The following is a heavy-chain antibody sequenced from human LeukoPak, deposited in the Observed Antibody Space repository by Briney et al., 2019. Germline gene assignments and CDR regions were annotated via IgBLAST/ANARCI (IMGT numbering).Heavy chain of an antibody. V-gene: IGHV3-23*01. J-gene: IGHJ4*02. D-gene: IGHD2-8*01. CDR3: ARNVGYCTNGVCYTEKYYFDY. CDR1: GFTFSDYH. CDR2: ISGSGGST. Sequence: GGSLRLSCAASGFTFSDYHMNWIRQAPGKGLEWVSSISGSGGSTYYADSVKGRFTISRDNSKNTLYLQMNSLRAEDTAVYYCARNVGYCTNGVCYTEKYYFDYWGQGTLVIVSS.